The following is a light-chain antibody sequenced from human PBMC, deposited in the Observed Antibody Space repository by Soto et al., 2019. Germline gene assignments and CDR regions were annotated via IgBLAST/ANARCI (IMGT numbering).Light chain of an antibody. CDR2: GNS. Sequence: QSVLTQPPSASGTPGQRVTISCSGSRSNVESNTVSWYQQLPGTAPKLLIYGNSNRPSGVPDRFSGSKSGTSASLAITGPRAEDEAGYYCQSYDSSLSGVVFGGGTKLTVL. CDR3: QSYDSSLSGVV. J-gene: IGLJ2*01. V-gene: IGLV1-40*01. CDR1: RSNVESNT.